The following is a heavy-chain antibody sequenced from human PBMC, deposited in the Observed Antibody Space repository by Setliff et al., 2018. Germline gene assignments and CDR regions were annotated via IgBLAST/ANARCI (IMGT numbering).Heavy chain of an antibody. CDR3: ARSGYYSIDAFDI. V-gene: IGHV4-31*03. Sequence: LSLTCTVSGGSISGGGYYWSWIRQHPRKGLEWIGYIYYSGSTNYTPSLKSRVTLSVDTSRNHFSLKLDSVTAADTAVYYCARSGYYSIDAFDIWGQGTMVTVSS. CDR2: IYYSGST. J-gene: IGHJ3*02. D-gene: IGHD3-22*01. CDR1: GGSISGGGYY.